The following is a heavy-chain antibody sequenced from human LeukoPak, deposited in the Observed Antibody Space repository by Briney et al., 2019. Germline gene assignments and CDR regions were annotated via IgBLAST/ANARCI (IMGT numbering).Heavy chain of an antibody. CDR2: INTDGSST. D-gene: IGHD6-19*01. J-gene: IGHJ4*02. Sequence: GGSLRLSCAASGLTFSSYWMHWVRQAPGKGLVWVSHINTDGSSTNYADSVKGRFTISRDNAKNTLYLQMNSLRAEDTAVYYCARETGQWLVQDYWGQGTLVTVSS. V-gene: IGHV3-74*01. CDR3: ARETGQWLVQDY. CDR1: GLTFSSYW.